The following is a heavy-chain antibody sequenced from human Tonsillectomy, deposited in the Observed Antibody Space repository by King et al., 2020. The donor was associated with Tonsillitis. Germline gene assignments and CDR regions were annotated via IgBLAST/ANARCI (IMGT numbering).Heavy chain of an antibody. D-gene: IGHD6-13*01. CDR2: IYPADSDT. V-gene: IGHV5-51*01. CDR1: GYSFTSYW. CDR3: SRSSGYSSSWYPTDFDY. Sequence: QLVQSGAEVKKPGESLKISCKGSGYSFTSYWIGWVRQMPGKGLEWMGIIYPADSDTRYSPSFQGQVTISADKSISTAYLQCSSLKAPDTAMYSFSRSSGYSSSWYPTDFDYWGQGTLVTVSS. J-gene: IGHJ4*02.